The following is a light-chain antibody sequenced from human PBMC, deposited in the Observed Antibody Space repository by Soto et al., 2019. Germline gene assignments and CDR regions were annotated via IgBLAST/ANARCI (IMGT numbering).Light chain of an antibody. V-gene: IGLV2-11*01. CDR2: DVS. Sequence: QSALTQPRSVSGSPGQSVTISCTGTSSDVGSYNYVSWYQQDPGKAPKLMIYDVSKRPSGVPDRFSGSKSGNTASLTISGLQAEDEADYYCCSYAGSYPFVFGTWTKLTVL. J-gene: IGLJ1*01. CDR3: CSYAGSYPFV. CDR1: SSDVGSYNY.